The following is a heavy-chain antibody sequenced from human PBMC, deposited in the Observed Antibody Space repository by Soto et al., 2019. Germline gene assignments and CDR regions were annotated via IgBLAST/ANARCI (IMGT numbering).Heavy chain of an antibody. V-gene: IGHV1-2*04. J-gene: IGHJ4*02. CDR2: INPNSGGT. CDR1: GYTFTGYY. Sequence: QVQLVQSGAEVKKPGASVKVSCKASGYTFTGYYMHWVRQAPGQGLEWMGWINPNSGGTNYAQKYQGWVTMTRDTFISTAYMELSRLRSDDPDVYYCARDARGDEAPMDYWGQGTLVTVSS. D-gene: IGHD3-10*01. CDR3: ARDARGDEAPMDY.